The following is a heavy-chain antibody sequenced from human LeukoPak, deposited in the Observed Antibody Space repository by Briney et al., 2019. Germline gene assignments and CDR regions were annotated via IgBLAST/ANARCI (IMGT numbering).Heavy chain of an antibody. CDR1: GGSISSSSYY. CDR3: ARRGGVGSSTSEKVYYFDY. V-gene: IGHV4-39*07. CDR2: IYYSGST. Sequence: PSETLSLTCTVSGGSISSSSYYWGWIRQPPGKGLEWIGSIYYSGSTNYNPSLKSRVTISVDTSKNQFSLKLSSVTAADTAVYYCARRGGVGSSTSEKVYYFDYWGQGTLVTVSS. J-gene: IGHJ4*02. D-gene: IGHD2-2*01.